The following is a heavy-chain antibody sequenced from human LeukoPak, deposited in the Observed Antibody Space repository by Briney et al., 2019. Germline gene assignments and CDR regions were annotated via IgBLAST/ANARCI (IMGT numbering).Heavy chain of an antibody. D-gene: IGHD6-19*01. V-gene: IGHV3-53*05. CDR2: IYSSGST. J-gene: IGHJ4*02. Sequence: PGGSLRLSCSVWILPVSSNYKRWVRQATGKGLEWVSVIYSSGSTYYAEPGKGRLHIYKDNSKNKLDLQTNSLRPEDPAVNYCASTTDVAVAGTQLYFDYWGQGTLVTVSS. CDR3: ASTTDVAVAGTQLYFDY. CDR1: ILPVSSNY.